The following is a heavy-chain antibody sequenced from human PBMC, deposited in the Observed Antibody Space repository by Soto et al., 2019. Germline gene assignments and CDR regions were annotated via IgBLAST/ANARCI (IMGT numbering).Heavy chain of an antibody. Sequence: GESLKISCKGSGYSFTSYWIGWVRQMPGKGLEWMGIIYPGDSDTRYSPSFQGQVTISADKSISTAYLQWSSLKASDTAMYYCARLPPFSGGYYYYYMDVWGKGTTVTVSS. CDR3: ARLPPFSGGYYYYYMDV. CDR2: IYPGDSDT. V-gene: IGHV5-51*01. D-gene: IGHD2-15*01. CDR1: GYSFTSYW. J-gene: IGHJ6*03.